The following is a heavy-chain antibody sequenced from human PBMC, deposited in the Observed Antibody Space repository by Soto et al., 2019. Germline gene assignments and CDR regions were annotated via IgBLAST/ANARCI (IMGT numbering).Heavy chain of an antibody. Sequence: GGSLRLSCAASVFTFSSYAMSWVRQAPGKGLEWVSAISGSGGSTYYADSVKGRFTISRDNSKNTLYLQMNSLRAEDTAVYYCAKVEDSSLDFDHWGQGTLVTVSS. CDR3: AKVEDSSLDFDH. V-gene: IGHV3-23*01. J-gene: IGHJ4*02. CDR2: ISGSGGST. CDR1: VFTFSSYA. D-gene: IGHD6-13*01.